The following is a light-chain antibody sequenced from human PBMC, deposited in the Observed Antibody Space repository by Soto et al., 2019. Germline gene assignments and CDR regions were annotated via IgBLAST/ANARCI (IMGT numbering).Light chain of an antibody. CDR3: QQYGSSPRT. J-gene: IGKJ1*01. CDR2: GAS. Sequence: EIVMTQSTATLSVFTGERATLSCRASQSIDSNYLSWYQQKPGQAPRLIISGASSRATGIPDRFSGSGSGTDFTLTISRLEPEDFAVYYCQQYGSSPRTCGQGTKVDIK. CDR1: QSIDSNY. V-gene: IGKV3-20*01.